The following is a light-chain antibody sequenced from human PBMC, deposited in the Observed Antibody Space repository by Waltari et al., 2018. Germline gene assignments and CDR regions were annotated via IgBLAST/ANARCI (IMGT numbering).Light chain of an antibody. V-gene: IGLV2-14*03. CDR2: DVN. CDR3: SSYTSSTSVI. CDR1: SNDVGGYKY. Sequence: QSALTQPASVSGSPGQSITISCTGTSNDVGGYKYVSWYQQHPGKAPKVLIYDVNNRPSGVSNRFSCSKSGNTASLTISGLQAEDEADYFCSSYTSSTSVIFGGGTKVTVL. J-gene: IGLJ2*01.